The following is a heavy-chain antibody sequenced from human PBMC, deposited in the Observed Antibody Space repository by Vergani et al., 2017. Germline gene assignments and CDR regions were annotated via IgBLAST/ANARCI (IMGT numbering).Heavy chain of an antibody. J-gene: IGHJ4*02. CDR1: GFTLSNYD. Sequence: QVQLVESGGGVVQRGGSLSLSCATSGFTLSNYDMQWIRQGPGKGLEFVAFIQFDGSNQYYADSVTGRFTLSRDFSKNTLYLQMNSLGTDDTATYYCAKHFRGWGIDYWGQGTQVIVSS. V-gene: IGHV3-30*02. CDR3: AKHFRGWGIDY. CDR2: IQFDGSNQ. D-gene: IGHD3-16*01.